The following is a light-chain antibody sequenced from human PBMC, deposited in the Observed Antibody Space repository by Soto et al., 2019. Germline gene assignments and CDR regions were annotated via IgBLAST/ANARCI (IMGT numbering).Light chain of an antibody. Sequence: DIPMGQSPSTMCGSXGDRVTISCRSCSSISSFLAWYQQRTGXASKVXIYKASSLESGVTSRFSGSGSGTEFTLTISSLQPDDLATYYCQQYNSYWTFGQGTRLEIK. CDR3: QQYNSYWT. CDR1: SSISSF. V-gene: IGKV1-5*03. CDR2: KAS. J-gene: IGKJ5*01.